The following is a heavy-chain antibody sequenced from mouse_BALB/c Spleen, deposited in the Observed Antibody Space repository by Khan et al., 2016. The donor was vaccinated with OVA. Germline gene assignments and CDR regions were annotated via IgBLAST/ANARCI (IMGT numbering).Heavy chain of an antibody. J-gene: IGHJ3*01. CDR1: GFTFSDYG. V-gene: IGHV5-15*02. CDR3: AEGGTGGFAY. Sequence: EVVLVESGGGLVQPGGSRKLSCAASGFTFSDYGMAWIRQGPGKGPEWITFISSLAYNFYYADSVTGRFTISRENAKNTLYLEMNSLRSEDTAICDGAEGGTGGFAYWGQGTLVTVSA. D-gene: IGHD3-1*01. CDR2: ISSLAYNF.